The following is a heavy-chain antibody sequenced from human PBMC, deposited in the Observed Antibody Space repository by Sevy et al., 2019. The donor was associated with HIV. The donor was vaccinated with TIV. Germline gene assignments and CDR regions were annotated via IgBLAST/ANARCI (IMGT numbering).Heavy chain of an antibody. D-gene: IGHD5-18*01. CDR3: ARDVDTPFVRSFDS. CDR2: ISSSSSSI. Sequence: GGSLRLSCVVSGLTFSSDSMNWVRQAPGKGLEWLADISSSSSSIYYADSVEGRFTISRDNDKKSVFLQMNNLRDEDSATYYCARDVDTPFVRSFDSWGQGTMVTVSS. J-gene: IGHJ4*02. V-gene: IGHV3-48*02. CDR1: GLTFSSDS.